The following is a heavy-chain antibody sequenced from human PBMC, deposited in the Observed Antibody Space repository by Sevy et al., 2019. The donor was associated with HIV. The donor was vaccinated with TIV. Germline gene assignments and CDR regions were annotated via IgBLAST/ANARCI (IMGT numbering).Heavy chain of an antibody. CDR1: GFNFSNYS. J-gene: IGHJ4*02. CDR2: ISSSRSYI. CDR3: ASQFDY. Sequence: GGSLRLSCAVSGFNFSNYSMDWVRQAPGKGLEWVSSISSSRSYIYYSDSLKGRITISRDNAKNSVYLQMNSLRAEDTAVYYCASQFDYWGQGTLVTVSS. V-gene: IGHV3-21*01.